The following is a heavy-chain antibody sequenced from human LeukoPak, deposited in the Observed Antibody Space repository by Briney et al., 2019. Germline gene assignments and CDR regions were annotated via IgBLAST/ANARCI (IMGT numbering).Heavy chain of an antibody. CDR1: GGSFSGYY. CDR3: ARHGRGQIPWNWFDP. V-gene: IGHV4-34*01. CDR2: INHSGST. Sequence: PSETLSLTCAIYGGSFSGYYWSWIRQPPGKGLEWIGEINHSGSTNYNPSLESRVTISVDTSKNQFSLKLSSVTAADTAVYYCARHGRGQIPWNWFDPWGQGTLVTVSS. D-gene: IGHD3-10*02. J-gene: IGHJ5*02.